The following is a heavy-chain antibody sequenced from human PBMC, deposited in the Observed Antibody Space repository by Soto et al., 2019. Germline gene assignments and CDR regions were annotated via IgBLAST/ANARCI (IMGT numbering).Heavy chain of an antibody. CDR3: ATIPDDYGDYHDAFDI. V-gene: IGHV1-69*02. CDR1: GGTFSSYT. Sequence: QVQLVQSGAEVKKPGSSVKVSCKASGGTFSSYTISWVRQAPGQGLEWMGRIIPILGIANYAQKFQGRVTITGDKSTSPGYMELSSLRSEDTAVYYCATIPDDYGDYHDAFDIWGQGTMVPVSS. D-gene: IGHD4-17*01. J-gene: IGHJ3*02. CDR2: IIPILGIA.